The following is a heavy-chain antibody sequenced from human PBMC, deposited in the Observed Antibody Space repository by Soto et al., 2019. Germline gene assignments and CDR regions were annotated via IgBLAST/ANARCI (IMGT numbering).Heavy chain of an antibody. CDR2: ISSTSSAL. D-gene: IGHD3-3*01. CDR1: GFTFSGNS. J-gene: IGHJ4*02. V-gene: IGHV3-48*02. Sequence: EVQLVESGGGLVQPGGSLRLSCAASGFTFSGNSMIWVRQAPGKGLEWLSYISSTSSALYYADSVKGRFTISRDNAKNSLFLQMNSLRDADTAIYYCARARSGFYSDYWGQGALVTVSS. CDR3: ARARSGFYSDY.